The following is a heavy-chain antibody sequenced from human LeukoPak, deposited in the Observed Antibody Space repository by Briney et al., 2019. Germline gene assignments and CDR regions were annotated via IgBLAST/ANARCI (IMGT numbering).Heavy chain of an antibody. J-gene: IGHJ3*02. D-gene: IGHD6-13*01. CDR1: GFTFSSYA. CDR2: ISGSGGST. V-gene: IGHV3-23*01. CDR3: AKDRVASTWLKDAFDI. Sequence: GGSLRLSCAASGFTFSSYAMSWVRQAPGKGLEWVSAISGSGGSTYYGDTVKGRFTISRDNSKTTLYLQMNSLRAEDTAVYYCAKDRVASTWLKDAFDICGQGTIVS.